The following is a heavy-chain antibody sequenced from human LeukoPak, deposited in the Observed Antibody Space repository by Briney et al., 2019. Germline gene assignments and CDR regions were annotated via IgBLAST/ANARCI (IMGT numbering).Heavy chain of an antibody. J-gene: IGHJ4*02. CDR3: ARRYTSGWPNFDY. V-gene: IGHV5-51*01. D-gene: IGHD6-19*01. Sequence: GGSLEISCKVSGYTFTNYYIAWGRQMPGKGLEWMGIIYPGDSDTRYSPSFQGQVTISVDKSISTAYLQWSSLKASDTAMYYCARRYTSGWPNFDYWGRGTLVTVSS. CDR1: GYTFTNYY. CDR2: IYPGDSDT.